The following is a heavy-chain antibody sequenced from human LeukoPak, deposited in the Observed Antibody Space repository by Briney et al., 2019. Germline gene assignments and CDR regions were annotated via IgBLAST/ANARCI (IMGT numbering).Heavy chain of an antibody. CDR1: GFTFSSYW. Sequence: PGGSLRLSCAASGFTFSSYWMSWVRQAPGKGLEWVANIKQDGCEKYYVDPVKGRFTISRDNAKNSLYLQMNSLRAEDTAVYYCARTDNGYYDSSGYYYDYWGQGTLVTVSS. D-gene: IGHD3-22*01. CDR3: ARTDNGYYDSSGYYYDY. CDR2: IKQDGCEK. J-gene: IGHJ4*02. V-gene: IGHV3-7*01.